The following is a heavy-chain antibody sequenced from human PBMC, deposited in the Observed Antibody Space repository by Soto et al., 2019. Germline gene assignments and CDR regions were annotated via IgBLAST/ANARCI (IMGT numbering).Heavy chain of an antibody. Sequence: PSQTLSLTCAISGDSVSSNSAAWNWIRQSPSRGLEWLGRTYYRSKWYNDYTVSVKSRITINPDTSKNQFSLQLNSVTPEDTAVYYCAREGVVVVPAAIRWFDPWGQGTLVTVSS. CDR2: TYYRSKWYN. D-gene: IGHD2-2*02. V-gene: IGHV6-1*01. CDR1: GDSVSSNSAA. J-gene: IGHJ5*02. CDR3: AREGVVVVPAAIRWFDP.